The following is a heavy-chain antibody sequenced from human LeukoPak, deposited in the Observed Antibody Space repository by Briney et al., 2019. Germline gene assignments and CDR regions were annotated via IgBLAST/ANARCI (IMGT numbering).Heavy chain of an antibody. J-gene: IGHJ4*02. D-gene: IGHD6-13*01. CDR3: ARHYGAAGDFDY. V-gene: IGHV5-10-1*01. CDR1: GYSFTSYW. CDR2: IDPSDSYT. Sequence: GESLKISCKGSGYSFTSYWISWWRQMPGKGLEWMGRIDPSDSYTNYSPSFEGHVTISADKSISTAYLQWSSLKASDIATYYCARHYGAAGDFDYWGQGTLVTVSS.